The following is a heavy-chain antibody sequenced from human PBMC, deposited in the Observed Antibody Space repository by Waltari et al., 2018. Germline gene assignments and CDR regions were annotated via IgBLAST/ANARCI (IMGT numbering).Heavy chain of an antibody. D-gene: IGHD1-7*01. Sequence: QLQLQESGPGLVKPSETLSLTCTVSGGSISSSSYYWGWIRQPPGKGLEWIGSIYYSGSTYYNPSLKSRVTISVDTSKNQFSLKLSSVTAADTAVYYSARSDWNYGWFDPWGQGTLVTVSS. CDR1: GGSISSSSYY. V-gene: IGHV4-39*07. CDR3: ARSDWNYGWFDP. J-gene: IGHJ5*02. CDR2: IYYSGST.